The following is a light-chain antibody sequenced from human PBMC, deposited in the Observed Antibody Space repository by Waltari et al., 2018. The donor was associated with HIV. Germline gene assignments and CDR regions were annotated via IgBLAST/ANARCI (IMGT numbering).Light chain of an antibody. J-gene: IGLJ2*01. CDR1: SSDIGGYNY. CDR3: SSYTSSSTVI. V-gene: IGLV2-14*01. Sequence: QSALTQPASVSGSPGQSITISCTGTSSDIGGYNYVSWYQQHPGKAPKLMIYEVSPRPSGVSNRFACSKSGNTASLTISGLQAEDEADYYCSSYTSSSTVIFGGGTKLAVL. CDR2: EVS.